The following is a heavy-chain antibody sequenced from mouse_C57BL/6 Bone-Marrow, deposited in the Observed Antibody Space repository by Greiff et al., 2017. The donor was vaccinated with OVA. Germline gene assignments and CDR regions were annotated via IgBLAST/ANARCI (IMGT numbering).Heavy chain of an antibody. J-gene: IGHJ1*03. CDR2: INPNYGTT. CDR1: GYSFTDYN. V-gene: IGHV1-39*01. CDR3: ARGGGYDDDEGDWYFDV. D-gene: IGHD2-4*01. Sequence: EVQLVESGPELVKPGASVKISCKASGYSFTDYNMNWVKQSTGKSLEWIGVINPNYGTTSYNQKFKGKATLTVDQSSSTAYMQLNSLTSEDSAVYYCARGGGYDDDEGDWYFDVWGTGTTVTVSA.